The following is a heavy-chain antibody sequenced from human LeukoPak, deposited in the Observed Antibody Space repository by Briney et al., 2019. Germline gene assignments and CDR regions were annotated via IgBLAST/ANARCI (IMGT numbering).Heavy chain of an antibody. CDR2: SYSGSST. D-gene: IGHD4-23*01. CDR1: AFSASSNY. V-gene: IGHV3-66*01. Sequence: SRRPSWAPAAFSASSNYIGWVRQAPGRWLEWVSVSYSGSSTYYADDVKGRFTISRDNSKNTLYLQMNSQRAEDTAVYYCARTVRGNLDYWGQGTLVTVSS. J-gene: IGHJ4*02. CDR3: ARTVRGNLDY.